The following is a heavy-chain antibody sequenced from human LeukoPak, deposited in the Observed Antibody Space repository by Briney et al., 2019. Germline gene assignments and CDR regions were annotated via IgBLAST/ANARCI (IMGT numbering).Heavy chain of an antibody. V-gene: IGHV3-23*01. Sequence: GGSLRLSCAASGFTFSAYGMSWVRQSPRKGLEWVSGVSGADGTTYYADSVKGRFTISRDNAKNSLYLQMNSLRADDTAVFYCARASRYGLNWFDPWGQGTLVTVSS. CDR1: GFTFSAYG. CDR2: VSGADGTT. D-gene: IGHD3-10*01. CDR3: ARASRYGLNWFDP. J-gene: IGHJ5*02.